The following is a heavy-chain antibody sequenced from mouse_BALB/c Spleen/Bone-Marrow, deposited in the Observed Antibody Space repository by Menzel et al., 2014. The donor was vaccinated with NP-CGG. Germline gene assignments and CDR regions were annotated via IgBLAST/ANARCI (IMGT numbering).Heavy chain of an antibody. J-gene: IGHJ3*01. CDR1: GFNIKDTY. Sequence: VQLQQSGAEPVKPGASVKLSCTSSGFNIKDTYMHWVKQRPEQGLEWIGRIDPANGNTKYDPKFQGKATITADTSSNTAYLQLSSLTSEDTAVYYCARNGNYGAWFAYWGEAALVTV. D-gene: IGHD2-1*01. V-gene: IGHV14-3*02. CDR2: IDPANGNT. CDR3: ARNGNYGAWFAY.